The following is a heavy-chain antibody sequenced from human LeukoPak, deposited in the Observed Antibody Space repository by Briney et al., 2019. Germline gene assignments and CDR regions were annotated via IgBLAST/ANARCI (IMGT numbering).Heavy chain of an antibody. J-gene: IGHJ5*02. CDR2: IYYSGST. V-gene: IGHV4-39*01. CDR1: GGSISSSSYY. D-gene: IGHD3-10*01. CDR3: ARSRGSPHATNWFDP. Sequence: SETLSLTCSVSGGSISSSSYYWGWIRQPPGKGLEWIGSIYYSGSTYYNPSLKSRVTISVDTSKNQFSLKLSSVTAADTAVYYCARSRGSPHATNWFDPWGQGTLVTVSS.